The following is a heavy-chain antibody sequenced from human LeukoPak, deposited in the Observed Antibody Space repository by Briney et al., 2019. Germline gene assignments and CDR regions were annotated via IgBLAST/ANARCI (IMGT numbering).Heavy chain of an antibody. Sequence: GGSLRLSCAASGFAFSTYWMHWVRQAPGKGLVWVSRINSGGDSITYADSVKGRFTISRDNAKNSLYLQMNSLRAEDTAVYYCARDRFWSGYYPDEGDYWGQGTLVTVSS. V-gene: IGHV3-74*03. CDR1: GFAFSTYW. J-gene: IGHJ4*02. D-gene: IGHD3-3*01. CDR2: INSGGDSI. CDR3: ARDRFWSGYYPDEGDY.